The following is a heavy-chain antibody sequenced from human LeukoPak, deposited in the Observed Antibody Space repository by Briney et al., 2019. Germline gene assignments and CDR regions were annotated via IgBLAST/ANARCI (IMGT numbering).Heavy chain of an antibody. Sequence: GGSLRLSCTASGFTFGDYAMSWVRQAPGKGLEWVGFIRSKAYGGTTEYAASVKGRFTISRDDSKSIAYLQMNSLKTEDTAVYYCTRDTGITGTIFDYWGQGILVTVSS. CDR1: GFTFGDYA. D-gene: IGHD1/OR15-1a*01. V-gene: IGHV3-49*04. J-gene: IGHJ4*02. CDR2: IRSKAYGGTT. CDR3: TRDTGITGTIFDY.